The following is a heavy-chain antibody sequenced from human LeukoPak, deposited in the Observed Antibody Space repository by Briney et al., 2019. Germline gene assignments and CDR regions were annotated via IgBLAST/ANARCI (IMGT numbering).Heavy chain of an antibody. J-gene: IGHJ2*01. CDR2: ITGRGGTT. CDR3: AKAGILQASSSGLQDFDL. CDR1: GFPVRKNY. Sequence: PGGYLGLSFAGSGFPVRKNYMTWVRQAPGKGLEWVSLITGRGGTTYYPDSVKGRFTISRDNSKNTLYLQMNRLRADDTAVYHCAKAGILQASSSGLQDFDLWGRGTLVT. D-gene: IGHD6-6*01. V-gene: IGHV3-23*01.